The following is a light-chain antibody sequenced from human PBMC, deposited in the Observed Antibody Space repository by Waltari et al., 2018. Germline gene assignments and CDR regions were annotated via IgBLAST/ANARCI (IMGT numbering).Light chain of an antibody. CDR3: GTWDSTLGAGV. V-gene: IGLV1-51*02. CDR1: YSNIGNNY. J-gene: IGLJ2*01. CDR2: ENS. Sequence: VLTQPPSVSAAPGQRVSISCSGSYSNIGNNYVTWYQQFPGTAPKIILYENSERPSGIPDRCSGSRSGASAILVISGVQTGDEGDYYCGTWDSTLGAGVFGGGTKLTVL.